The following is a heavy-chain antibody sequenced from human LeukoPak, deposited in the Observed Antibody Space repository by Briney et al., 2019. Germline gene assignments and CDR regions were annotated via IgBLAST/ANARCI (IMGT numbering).Heavy chain of an antibody. CDR2: IYHSGST. V-gene: IGHV4-4*02. CDR3: ARVKNTYYYGSGSPPGAFDI. Sequence: TSGTLSLTCAVSGGSISSSNWWSWVRQPPGKGLEWIGEIYHSGSTNYNPSLKSRVTISVDRSKNQFSLKLSSVTAADTAVYYCARVKNTYYYGSGSPPGAFDIWGQGTVVTVSS. CDR1: GGSISSSNW. J-gene: IGHJ3*02. D-gene: IGHD3-10*01.